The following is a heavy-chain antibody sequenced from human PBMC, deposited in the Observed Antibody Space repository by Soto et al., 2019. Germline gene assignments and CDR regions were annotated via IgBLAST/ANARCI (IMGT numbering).Heavy chain of an antibody. CDR3: AKETYDFWSGYQKYYFDY. CDR1: GFTFSSYA. Sequence: GGSLRLSCAASGFTFSSYAMSWVRQAPGKGLEWVSAISGSGGSTYYADSVKGRFTISRDNSKNTLYLQMNSLRAEDTAVYYCAKETYDFWSGYQKYYFDYWGQGTLVTVSS. V-gene: IGHV3-23*01. D-gene: IGHD3-3*01. J-gene: IGHJ4*02. CDR2: ISGSGGST.